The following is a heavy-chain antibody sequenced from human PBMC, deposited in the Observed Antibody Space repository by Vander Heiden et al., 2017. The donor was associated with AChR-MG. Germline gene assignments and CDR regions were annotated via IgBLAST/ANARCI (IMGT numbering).Heavy chain of an antibody. CDR3: AKWGSSGYGPKYFDY. CDR1: GFTFSGYG. V-gene: IGHV3-30*18. CDR2: ISYDGSNK. Sequence: QVQLVEPGGGVVQPGRSLRLSCAASGFTFSGYGMHWVRQAPGKGLEWVAVISYDGSNKYYADSVKGRFTISRDNSKNTLYLQMNSLRAEDTAVYYCAKWGSSGYGPKYFDYWGQGTLVTVSS. D-gene: IGHD3-22*01. J-gene: IGHJ4*02.